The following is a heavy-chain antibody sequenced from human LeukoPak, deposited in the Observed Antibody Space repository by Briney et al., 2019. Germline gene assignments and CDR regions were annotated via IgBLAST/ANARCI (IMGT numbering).Heavy chain of an antibody. J-gene: IGHJ6*03. CDR2: INPSGGST. D-gene: IGHD1-26*01. CDR1: GYTFTSYY. CDR3: ARGVGATISYYHYYIGV. Sequence: ASVTVSCKASGYTFTSYYVHWVRQAPGQGLEWMGIINPSGGSTSYAQKFQGRVTMTRDMFTSTVYMELSSLRSEDTAVYYCARGVGATISYYHYYIGVWGKGTTVTVSS. V-gene: IGHV1-46*01.